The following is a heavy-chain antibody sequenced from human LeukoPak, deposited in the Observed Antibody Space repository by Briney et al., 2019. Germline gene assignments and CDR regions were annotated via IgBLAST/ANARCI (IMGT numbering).Heavy chain of an antibody. V-gene: IGHV3-72*01. J-gene: IGHJ3*02. D-gene: IGHD5-18*01. Sequence: GGSLRLSCAASGFTFSSYEMNWVRQAPGKGLEWVGLTRNKANSYTTEYAASVKGRFTISRDDSKNSLYLQMNSLKTEDTAVYYCASTPGYSYGNDAFDIWGQGTMVTVSS. CDR3: ASTPGYSYGNDAFDI. CDR1: GFTFSSYE. CDR2: TRNKANSYTT.